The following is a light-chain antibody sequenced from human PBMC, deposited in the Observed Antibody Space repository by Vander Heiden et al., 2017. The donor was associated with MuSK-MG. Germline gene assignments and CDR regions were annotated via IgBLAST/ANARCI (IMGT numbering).Light chain of an antibody. V-gene: IGKV3-11*01. CDR3: QQRILWPQAAT. J-gene: IGKJ1*01. CDR1: QNINNY. Sequence: DIVLTHSPVTLSLSPGERDTLSCRASQNINNYLDWYQQKPGQATGLLIFNASRRAIGIPARFSGSGSGTDFILTISSLEPEDFAVYFCQQRILWPQAATFGQGTKVEIK. CDR2: NAS.